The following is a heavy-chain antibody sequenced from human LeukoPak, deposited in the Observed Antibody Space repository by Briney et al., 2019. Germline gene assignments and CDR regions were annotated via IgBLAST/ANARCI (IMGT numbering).Heavy chain of an antibody. J-gene: IGHJ5*02. Sequence: ASVKLSCKASGYTFTNYGITWVRQAPGQGLEWMGWISAYNGNTNYAQKLQGRVTMTIDKTTSTAYMEMRSLRSDDTAVYYCARGGADCSGGRCPLNWFDPWGQGTPVTVSS. D-gene: IGHD2-15*01. V-gene: IGHV1-18*01. CDR2: ISAYNGNT. CDR3: ARGGADCSGGRCPLNWFDP. CDR1: GYTFTNYG.